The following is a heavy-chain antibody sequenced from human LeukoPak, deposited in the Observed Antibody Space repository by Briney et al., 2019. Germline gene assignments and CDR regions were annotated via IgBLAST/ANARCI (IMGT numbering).Heavy chain of an antibody. V-gene: IGHV1-3*01. Sequence: ASVKVSCKASGYTFTTYTMHWVRQAPGQRFEWMGWINAGNGNTKFSQKFQGRVTISRDTSTSIGYMELRSLRSDDTAVYYCARGFRDDFWSGSNYYFDYWGQGTLVTVSS. CDR1: GYTFTTYT. D-gene: IGHD3-3*01. J-gene: IGHJ4*02. CDR2: INAGNGNT. CDR3: ARGFRDDFWSGSNYYFDY.